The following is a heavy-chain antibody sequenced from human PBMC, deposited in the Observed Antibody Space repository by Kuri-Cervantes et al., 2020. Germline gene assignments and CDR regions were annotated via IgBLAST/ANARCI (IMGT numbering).Heavy chain of an antibody. Sequence: GESLKISCAASGFTFSSYSMNWVRQAPGKGLEWVSAISGSGGSTYYADSVKGRLTISRDNSKNTLYLQMNSLRSEDTALYYCAKVRRGGLDGFDIWGQGTMVTVSS. D-gene: IGHD3-16*01. CDR2: ISGSGGST. J-gene: IGHJ3*02. CDR1: GFTFSSYS. V-gene: IGHV3-23*01. CDR3: AKVRRGGLDGFDI.